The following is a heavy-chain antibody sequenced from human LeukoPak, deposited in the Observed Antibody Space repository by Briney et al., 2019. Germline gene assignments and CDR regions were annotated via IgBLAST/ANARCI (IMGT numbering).Heavy chain of an antibody. V-gene: IGHV3-23*01. D-gene: IGHD2-21*02. CDR1: GFTFSSYA. CDR2: ISGSGGST. CDR3: AGGDCVLFGYYYYYMDV. J-gene: IGHJ6*03. Sequence: PGGSLRLSCAASGFTFSSYAMSWVRQAPGKGLEWVSAISGSGGSTYYADSVKGRFTISRDNSKNTLYLQMNSLRAEDTAVYYCAGGDCVLFGYYYYYMDVWGKGTTVTVSS.